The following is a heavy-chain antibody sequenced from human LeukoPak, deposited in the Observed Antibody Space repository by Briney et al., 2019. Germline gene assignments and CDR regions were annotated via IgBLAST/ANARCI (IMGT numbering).Heavy chain of an antibody. Sequence: PSETLSLTCTVSGGSISSGGYYWSWIRQHPGKGLEWIGYIYYSGSTYYNPSLKSRVTISVDTSKNQLSLKLSSVTAADTAVYYCARAGYSYGYVFDYWGQGTLVTVSS. V-gene: IGHV4-31*03. CDR3: ARAGYSYGYVFDY. J-gene: IGHJ4*02. CDR2: IYYSGST. D-gene: IGHD5-18*01. CDR1: GGSISSGGYY.